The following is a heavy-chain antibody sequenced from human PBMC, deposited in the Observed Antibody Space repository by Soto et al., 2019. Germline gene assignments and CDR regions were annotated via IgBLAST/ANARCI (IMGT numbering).Heavy chain of an antibody. D-gene: IGHD3-22*01. J-gene: IGHJ4*02. CDR3: TRLLYYYDSSGYYYFDY. CDR2: IRSKANSYAT. V-gene: IGHV3-73*01. Sequence: PGGSLRLSCAASGFTSSRSAMHWVRQASGKGIEWVARIRSKANSYATAYAASVKGRFTISRDDSKNTAYLQMNSLKTEDTAVYYCTRLLYYYDSSGYYYFDYWGQGTLVTVSS. CDR1: GFTSSRSA.